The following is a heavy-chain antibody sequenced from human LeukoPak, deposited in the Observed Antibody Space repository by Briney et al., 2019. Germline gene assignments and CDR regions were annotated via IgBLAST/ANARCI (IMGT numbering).Heavy chain of an antibody. D-gene: IGHD6-13*01. CDR3: ARGVAARPVRY. CDR1: GGSISSYY. Sequence: PSETLSLTCTVSGGSISSYYWSWIRQPPGKGLEWIGEINHSGSTNYNPSLKSRVTISVDTSKNQFSLKLSSVTAADTAVYYCARGVAARPVRYWGQGTLVTVSS. CDR2: INHSGST. V-gene: IGHV4-34*01. J-gene: IGHJ4*02.